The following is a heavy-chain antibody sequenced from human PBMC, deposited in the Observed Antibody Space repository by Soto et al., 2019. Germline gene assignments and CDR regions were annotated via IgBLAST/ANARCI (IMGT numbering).Heavy chain of an antibody. D-gene: IGHD3-9*01. J-gene: IGHJ4*02. CDR1: GFTFSTYG. CDR3: AKDLRPTGMVLIGD. V-gene: IGHV3-30*18. CDR2: ISYDGTNK. Sequence: GGSLRLSCAASGFTFSTYGMHWVRQAPGKGLEWVAVISYDGTNKYYADSVKGRFTISRDNSKNTLYLQMNSLRGEDTAVFYWAKDLRPTGMVLIGDWGQGTMVTVSS.